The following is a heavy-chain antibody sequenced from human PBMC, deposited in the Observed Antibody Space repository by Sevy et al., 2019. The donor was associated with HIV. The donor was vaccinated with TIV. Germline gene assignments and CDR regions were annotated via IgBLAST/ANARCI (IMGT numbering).Heavy chain of an antibody. V-gene: IGHV3-66*01. CDR3: ARDRYYDASGYYYYYYGLDV. CDR1: EFSVTDNY. J-gene: IGHJ6*02. D-gene: IGHD3-22*01. CDR2: IYSGGST. Sequence: GGSLRLSCAASEFSVTDNYMSWVRQAPGKGLEWVSTIYSGGSTFYADSVKGRFTISRDNSKNTLYLHMNSPRAEDTAVYYCARDRYYDASGYYYYYYGLDVWGQGTTVTVSS.